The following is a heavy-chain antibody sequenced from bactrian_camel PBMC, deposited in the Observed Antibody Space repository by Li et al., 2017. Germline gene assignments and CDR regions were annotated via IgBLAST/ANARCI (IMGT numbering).Heavy chain of an antibody. CDR2: IHSAGHYT. V-gene: IGHV3S63*01. D-gene: IGHD1*01. CDR1: GYNVGNYL. J-gene: IGHJ4*01. Sequence: HVQLVESGGGSVQAGESLRLSCSISGYNVGNYLLAWFRQAPGKKREGVATIHSAGHYTRYADSVKGRFTLSQDKAENTIYLQMNSLTPDDTAVYHCVEGPVGQCWSQGTQVTVS. CDR3: VEGPVGQC.